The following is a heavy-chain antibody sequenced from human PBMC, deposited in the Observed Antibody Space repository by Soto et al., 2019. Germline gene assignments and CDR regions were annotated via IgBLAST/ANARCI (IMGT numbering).Heavy chain of an antibody. Sequence: PGGSLRLSCAASGFTFSSYGMHWVRQAPGKGLEWVAVIWYDGSNKYYADSVKGRLTISRDNSKNTLYLQMNSLRAEDTAVYYCARDPKYSSGAFDIWGQGTMVTVSS. J-gene: IGHJ3*02. D-gene: IGHD6-19*01. V-gene: IGHV3-33*01. CDR3: ARDPKYSSGAFDI. CDR1: GFTFSSYG. CDR2: IWYDGSNK.